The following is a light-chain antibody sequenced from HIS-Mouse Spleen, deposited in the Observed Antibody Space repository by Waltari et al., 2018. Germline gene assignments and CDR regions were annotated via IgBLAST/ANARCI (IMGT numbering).Light chain of an antibody. CDR3: NSRDSSGNHLV. CDR1: SLRSYY. Sequence: SSELTQDPAVSVAFGPTVRITCQGDSLRSYYSSWYQQKPGPAPVLVIYGKNNRPSGIPDRFSGSSSGNTASLTITGAQAEDEADYYCNSRDSSGNHLVFGGGTKLTVL. J-gene: IGLJ2*01. V-gene: IGLV3-19*01. CDR2: GKN.